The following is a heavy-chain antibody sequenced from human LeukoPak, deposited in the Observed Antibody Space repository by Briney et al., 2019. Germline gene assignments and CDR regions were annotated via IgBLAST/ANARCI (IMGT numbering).Heavy chain of an antibody. CDR2: IRNDGSNE. Sequence: GESLKISCAASGFTFRDYGMHWIRQAPGKGLEWVAFIRNDGSNEYYPDSVKGRFTISRDNSRNTLYLQMNSLRDEDTAVYYCAKGGSASHNWFDPWGQGTLVTVSS. V-gene: IGHV3-30*02. D-gene: IGHD2-15*01. J-gene: IGHJ5*02. CDR3: AKGGSASHNWFDP. CDR1: GFTFRDYG.